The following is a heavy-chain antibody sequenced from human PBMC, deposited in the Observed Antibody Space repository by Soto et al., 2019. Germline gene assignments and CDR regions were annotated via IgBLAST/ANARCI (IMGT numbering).Heavy chain of an antibody. CDR1: GGSFTGYH. CDR2: INHSGST. Sequence: QVQLQQWGAGPLKPSESLSLACAVYGGSFTGYHWSWIRQPPGKGLEWIGEINHSGSTNYNPSLKSLVTISLDTANNQCTQKLSPVTAADTAVNYCARDEARDRSSWYFGFDYGGQGSLVTVSS. V-gene: IGHV4-34*01. J-gene: IGHJ4*02. D-gene: IGHD6-13*01. CDR3: ARDEARDRSSWYFGFDY.